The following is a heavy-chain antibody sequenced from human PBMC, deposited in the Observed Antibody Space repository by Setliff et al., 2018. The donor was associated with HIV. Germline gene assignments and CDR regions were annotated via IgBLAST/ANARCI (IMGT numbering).Heavy chain of an antibody. J-gene: IGHJ5*02. D-gene: IGHD3-10*01. CDR3: ARVNAVRGVSWSNWFDP. V-gene: IGHV4-31*03. Sequence: SETLSLTCSVSGGSISGGGYEWTWIRQSPGMGLEWIGYTSHTGRTDYNPSLKSRITISVNTSKNQFSLKLSSVTAADTAVYYCARVNAVRGVSWSNWFDPWGQGTLVTVSS. CDR1: GGSISGGGYE. CDR2: TSHTGRT.